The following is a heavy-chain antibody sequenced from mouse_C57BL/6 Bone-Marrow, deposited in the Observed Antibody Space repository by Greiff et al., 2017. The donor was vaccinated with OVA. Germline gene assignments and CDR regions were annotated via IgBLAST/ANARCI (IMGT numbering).Heavy chain of an antibody. D-gene: IGHD4-1*01. Sequence: QVQLQQSGTELVKPGASVKLSCKASGYTFTSYWMHWVKQRPGQGLEWIGNINPSNGGTNYNEKFKSKATLTVDKSSSTAYMQLSSLTSEDSAVYYCEAETGTGGYYFDYWGQGTTLTVSS. CDR1: GYTFTSYW. CDR2: INPSNGGT. CDR3: EAETGTGGYYFDY. V-gene: IGHV1-53*01. J-gene: IGHJ2*01.